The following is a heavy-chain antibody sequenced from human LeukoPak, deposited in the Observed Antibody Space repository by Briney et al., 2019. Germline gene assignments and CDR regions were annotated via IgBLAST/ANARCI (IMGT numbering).Heavy chain of an antibody. CDR3: ARMGKGDYDPYFDY. D-gene: IGHD4-17*01. Sequence: GGSLRLSCAASGFTFSTYAMSWVRQAPGKGLECVSALSGNGNTIYYADSVKGRFTISRDNSKNTLSLQMNSLRAEDTAVYYCARMGKGDYDPYFDYWGQGTLVTVSS. J-gene: IGHJ4*02. CDR1: GFTFSTYA. CDR2: LSGNGNTI. V-gene: IGHV3-23*01.